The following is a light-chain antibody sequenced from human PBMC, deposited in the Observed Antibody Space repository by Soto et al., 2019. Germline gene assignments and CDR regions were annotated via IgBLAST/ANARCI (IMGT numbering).Light chain of an antibody. CDR2: EDK. V-gene: IGLV6-57*01. CDR3: ETWDTNVVV. Sequence: NFMLTQPHSVSESPGKTVTISCTRSSGSIASNFVQWYQQRPGSSPTTVIYEDKQRPSGVPDRFSGSIDSSSNSASLTISNLQFEDEADYYCETWDTNVVVFGGGTKLTVL. J-gene: IGLJ2*01. CDR1: SGSIASNF.